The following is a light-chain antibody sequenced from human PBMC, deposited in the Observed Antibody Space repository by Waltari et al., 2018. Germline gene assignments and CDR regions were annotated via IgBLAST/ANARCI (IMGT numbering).Light chain of an antibody. V-gene: IGLV3-25*03. CDR2: KDT. CDR3: QSADSSGWV. J-gene: IGLJ3*02. Sequence: SYELTQPPSLSVSPGQTASNTCSVAALPNQFGYWYQQKAGQAPVLVIYKDTERPSGIPERFSGSSSGTTVTLTISAVQAEDEADYYCQSADSSGWVFGGGTKLTVL. CDR1: ALPNQF.